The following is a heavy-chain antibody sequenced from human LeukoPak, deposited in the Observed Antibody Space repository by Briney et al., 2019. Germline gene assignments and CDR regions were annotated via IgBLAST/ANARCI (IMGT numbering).Heavy chain of an antibody. CDR3: ARGTGSGYYDSSGYIDY. Sequence: GASVKVSCKASGYTFTSYGISWVRQAPGQGLEWMGWISAYNGNTNYAQKLQGRVTMTTDTSTSTAYMELRSLRSEDTAVYYCARGTGSGYYDSSGYIDYWGQGTLVTVSS. CDR2: ISAYNGNT. V-gene: IGHV1-18*01. J-gene: IGHJ4*02. D-gene: IGHD3-22*01. CDR1: GYTFTSYG.